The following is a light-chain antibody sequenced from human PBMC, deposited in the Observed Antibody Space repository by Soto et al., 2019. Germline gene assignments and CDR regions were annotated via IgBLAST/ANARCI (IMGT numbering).Light chain of an antibody. J-gene: IGKJ2*01. CDR2: AAS. CDR1: QSISSY. V-gene: IGKV1-39*01. Sequence: DIPMTQSPSSLSASVGDRVTITCRASQSISSYLNWYQQKPWKAPKLLIYAASSLQSGVPSRFSGSGSWTDFTLTISSLQPEDFATYYCQQSYSTPKTFGQGTKLEIK. CDR3: QQSYSTPKT.